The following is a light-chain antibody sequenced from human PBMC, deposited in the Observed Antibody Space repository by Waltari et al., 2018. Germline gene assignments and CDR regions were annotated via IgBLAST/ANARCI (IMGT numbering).Light chain of an antibody. Sequence: QSALTQPASASGSPGQSITISCTGTSSDVGNYNFVSWYQQHPGKAPKLMIYEVSQRPSGVSNRFSGSKSGNTASLTISGLQAEDEGDYYCCSYAGRSTRVFGTGSKVTVL. CDR1: SSDVGNYNF. J-gene: IGLJ1*01. CDR2: EVS. CDR3: CSYAGRSTRV. V-gene: IGLV2-23*02.